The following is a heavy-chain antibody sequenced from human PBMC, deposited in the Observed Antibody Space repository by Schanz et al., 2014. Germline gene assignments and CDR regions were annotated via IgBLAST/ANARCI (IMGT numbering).Heavy chain of an antibody. J-gene: IGHJ6*03. Sequence: DLVESGGGLIQRGESLRLSCSASGFSFSSYSMNWVRQAPGKGLEWLSYIDGKSTTVYYADSVKGRFTVSRDNTRNSLYLHMKPLGAENTAVYYCARDGDRLYHNYYMDVWGKGTTVTVSS. CDR3: ARDGDRLYHNYYMDV. V-gene: IGHV3-48*01. CDR2: IDGKSTTV. D-gene: IGHD4-17*01. CDR1: GFSFSSYS.